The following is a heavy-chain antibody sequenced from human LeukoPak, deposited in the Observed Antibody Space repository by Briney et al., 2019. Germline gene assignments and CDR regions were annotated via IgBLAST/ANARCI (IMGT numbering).Heavy chain of an antibody. J-gene: IGHJ3*02. Sequence: PSETLSLTCTVSGGSISSYYWSWIRQPPGKGLEWIGYIYYSGSTNYNPSLKSRVTISVDTSKHQFSLKLRSVTAADTAVYYCARDRAYCSGGSCYDDAFDIWGQGTMVTVSS. CDR1: GGSISSYY. CDR3: ARDRAYCSGGSCYDDAFDI. D-gene: IGHD2-15*01. CDR2: IYYSGST. V-gene: IGHV4-59*01.